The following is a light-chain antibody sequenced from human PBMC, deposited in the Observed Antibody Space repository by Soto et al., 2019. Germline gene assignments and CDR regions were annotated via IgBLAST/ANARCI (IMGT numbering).Light chain of an antibody. CDR2: NVY. Sequence: QSVLTQPASVSGSPGQSITISCTGTSSDVGAYNFVSWHQQHPGKAPKLMIYNVYDRPSGIYYRFSGSKSGNTASLTISGLQGEDEADSYCSAYTVSRTYVFGTGTKVTVL. CDR3: SAYTVSRTYV. CDR1: SSDVGAYNF. J-gene: IGLJ1*01. V-gene: IGLV2-14*03.